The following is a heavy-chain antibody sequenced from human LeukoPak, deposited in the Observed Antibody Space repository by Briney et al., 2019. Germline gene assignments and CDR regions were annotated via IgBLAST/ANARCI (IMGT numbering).Heavy chain of an antibody. J-gene: IGHJ6*02. CDR3: ARDRGVYYYYGMDV. CDR1: GFTFSSYA. Sequence: GGSLRLSCAASGFTFSSYAMHWVRQAPGKGLEWVAVISYDGSNKYYADSVKGRFTISRDNSKNTLYLQMNSLRAEDAAVYYCARDRGVYYYYGMDVWGQGTTVTVSS. D-gene: IGHD3-10*01. CDR2: ISYDGSNK. V-gene: IGHV3-30-3*01.